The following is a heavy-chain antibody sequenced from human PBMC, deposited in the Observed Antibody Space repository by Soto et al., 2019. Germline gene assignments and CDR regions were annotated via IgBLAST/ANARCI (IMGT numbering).Heavy chain of an antibody. V-gene: IGHV1-2*02. CDR3: ARDQLKYRGYSYGYPDY. D-gene: IGHD5-18*01. CDR2: INPNSGGT. J-gene: IGHJ4*02. Sequence: ASVKVSCKASGYTFTGYDMHLVRQAPGQGLEWMGWINPNSGGTNYAQNFQGRVTMTRDTSISTAYMELSRLRSDDTAVYYCARDQLKYRGYSYGYPDYWGQGTLVTVSS. CDR1: GYTFTGYD.